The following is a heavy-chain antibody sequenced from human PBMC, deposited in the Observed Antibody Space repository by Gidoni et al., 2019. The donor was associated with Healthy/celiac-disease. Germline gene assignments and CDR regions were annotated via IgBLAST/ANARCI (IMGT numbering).Heavy chain of an antibody. CDR1: GGSVRSGSYY. J-gene: IGHJ4*02. V-gene: IGHV4-61*01. CDR2: IYYSGSP. Sequence: QLHLQESGPGLVKPSEPLSLTCTVSGGSVRSGSYYWSWSRQPPGKGLEWIGYIYYSGSPNYNPSLKSRVTISVDTSKNQFSLKLSSVTAADTAVYDCARVPLPYDSSGDYNPTPFDYWGQGTLVTVSS. CDR3: ARVPLPYDSSGDYNPTPFDY. D-gene: IGHD3-22*01.